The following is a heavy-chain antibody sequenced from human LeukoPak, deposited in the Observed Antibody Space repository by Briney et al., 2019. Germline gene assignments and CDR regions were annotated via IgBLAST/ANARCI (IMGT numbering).Heavy chain of an antibody. CDR2: ISTYNGNT. CDR3: ARALTGGTYYDILTGYYPYYYYYGMDV. V-gene: IGHV1-18*04. D-gene: IGHD3-9*01. Sequence: ASVKVSCKASGYTFTSYGISWVRQAPGQGLEWMGWISTYNGNTNYAQKLQGRVTITADESTSTAYMELSSLRSEDTAVYYCARALTGGTYYDILTGYYPYYYYYGMDVWGKGTTVTVSS. CDR1: GYTFTSYG. J-gene: IGHJ6*04.